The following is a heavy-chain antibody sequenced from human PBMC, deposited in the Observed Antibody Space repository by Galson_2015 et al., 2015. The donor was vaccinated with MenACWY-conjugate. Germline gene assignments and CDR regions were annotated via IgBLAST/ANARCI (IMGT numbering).Heavy chain of an antibody. CDR1: GFTFSNYN. V-gene: IGHV3-21*01. J-gene: IGHJ5*02. D-gene: IGHD6-6*01. Sequence: SLRLSCAASGFTFSNYNTNWVRQTPGKGLEWVSCISSTGSYIYYADSLKGRFTISRDNAKNSLYLQMNSLTSEDTAVYYCAKGITASRPNWFDPWGQGTLVTVSS. CDR2: ISSTGSYI. CDR3: AKGITASRPNWFDP.